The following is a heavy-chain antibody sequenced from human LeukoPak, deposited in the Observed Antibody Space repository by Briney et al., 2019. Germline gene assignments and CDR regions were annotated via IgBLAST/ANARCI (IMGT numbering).Heavy chain of an antibody. V-gene: IGHV3-23*01. J-gene: IGHJ4*02. Sequence: QSGGSLRLSCAASGFTFSSYAMIWVRQAPGKGLEWVSAISGSGGSTYYADSVKGRFTISRDNSKNTLYLQMNSLRAEDTAVYYCAKDMRFDWTPYYFDYWGQGTLVTVSS. D-gene: IGHD3-9*01. CDR1: GFTFSSYA. CDR3: AKDMRFDWTPYYFDY. CDR2: ISGSGGST.